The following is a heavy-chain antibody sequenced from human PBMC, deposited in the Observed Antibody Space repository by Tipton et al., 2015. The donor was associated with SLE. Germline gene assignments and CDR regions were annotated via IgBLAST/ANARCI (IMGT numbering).Heavy chain of an antibody. CDR1: GGSISSGGYY. J-gene: IGHJ6*04. V-gene: IGHV4-39*07. Sequence: TLSLTCTVSGGSISSGGYYWGWIRQPPGKGLEWIGSIYYSGSTYYNPSLKSRVTISVDKSKNQFSLKLSSVTAADTAVYYCARGGSIAARPARLDVWGKGTTVTVSS. CDR2: IYYSGST. CDR3: ARGGSIAARPARLDV. D-gene: IGHD6-6*01.